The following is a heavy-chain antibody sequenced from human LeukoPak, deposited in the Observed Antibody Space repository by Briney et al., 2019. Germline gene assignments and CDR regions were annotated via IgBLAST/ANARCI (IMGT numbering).Heavy chain of an antibody. V-gene: IGHV4-30-2*01. CDR1: GGSISSGGYS. CDR3: ARGTIFGVAETPYYFDY. Sequence: SETLSLTCAVSGGSISSGGYSWSWIRQPPGKGLEWIGYIYHSGSTYYNPSLKSRVTISVDRSKNQFSLKLSSVTAADTAVYYCARGTIFGVAETPYYFDYWGQGTLVTVSS. J-gene: IGHJ4*02. D-gene: IGHD3-3*01. CDR2: IYHSGST.